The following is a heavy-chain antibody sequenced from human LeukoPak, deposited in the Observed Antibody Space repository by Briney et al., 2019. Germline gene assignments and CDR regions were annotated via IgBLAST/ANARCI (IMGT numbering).Heavy chain of an antibody. CDR1: GFTVSSSY. CDR2: IYSGGST. J-gene: IGHJ4*02. V-gene: IGHV3-53*01. CDR3: AGYDSSGYYYN. D-gene: IGHD3-22*01. Sequence: GGSLRLSCAASGFTVSSSYMSWVRQAPGKGLEWVSVIYSGGSTYYADSVKGRFTISRDNSKNTLYLQMNSLRAEDTAVYYCAGYDSSGYYYNWGQGTLVTVSS.